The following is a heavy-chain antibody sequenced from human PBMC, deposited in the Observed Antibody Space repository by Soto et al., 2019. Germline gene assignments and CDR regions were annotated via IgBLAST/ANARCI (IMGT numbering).Heavy chain of an antibody. CDR3: AKDGYSYGLHYYGMDV. D-gene: IGHD5-18*01. V-gene: IGHV3-43*01. CDR1: GFTFDDYT. J-gene: IGHJ6*02. Sequence: GGSLRLSCAASGFTFDDYTMHWVRQAPGKGLEWVSLISWDGGSTYYADSVKGRFTISRDNSKNSLYLQMNSLRTEDTALYYCAKDGYSYGLHYYGMDVWGQGTTVTVSS. CDR2: ISWDGGST.